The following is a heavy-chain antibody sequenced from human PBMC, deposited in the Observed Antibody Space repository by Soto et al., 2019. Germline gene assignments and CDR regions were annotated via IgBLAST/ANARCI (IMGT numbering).Heavy chain of an antibody. CDR2: IDHSGST. J-gene: IGHJ4*02. V-gene: IGHV4-34*01. D-gene: IGHD3-10*01. CDR1: GGSFSGYY. CDR3: ARGGPGYYGSGSYYPR. Sequence: QVQLQQWGAGLLKPSETLSLTCAVYGGSFSGYYWSWIRQPPGKGLEWIGEIDHSGSTNYTPSLKSRVTVSVDTSKNQFSLKLNSVTAADTAVYYCARGGPGYYGSGSYYPRWGQGTLVTVSS.